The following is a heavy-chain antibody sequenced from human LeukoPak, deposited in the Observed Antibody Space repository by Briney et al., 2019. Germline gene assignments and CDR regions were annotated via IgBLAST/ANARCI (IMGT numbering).Heavy chain of an antibody. J-gene: IGHJ4*02. D-gene: IGHD3-10*01. CDR3: ARDRSRNGYGSGSWLWFPPDY. CDR1: GFTFSSYS. Sequence: PWGSLRLSCAASGFTFSSYSMNWVRQAPGKGLEWVSSISSSSSYIYYADSVKGRFTISRDNAKNSLYLQMNSLRAEDTAVYYCARDRSRNGYGSGSWLWFPPDYWGQGTLVTVTS. V-gene: IGHV3-21*01. CDR2: ISSSSSYI.